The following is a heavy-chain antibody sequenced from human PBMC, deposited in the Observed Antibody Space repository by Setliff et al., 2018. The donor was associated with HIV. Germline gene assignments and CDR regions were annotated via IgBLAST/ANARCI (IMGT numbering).Heavy chain of an antibody. CDR1: GGSFRNYA. CDR3: ARDRSGIAVAAPDAFDV. V-gene: IGHV1-69*10. CDR2: IIPLLGTP. Sequence: ASVNVSCKASGGSFRNYAINWVRQAPGQGLEWMGGIIPLLGTPNYAHKFQGRVTITADKYSSTVYMELSSLRSEDSAVFYCARDRSGIAVAAPDAFDVWGQGTMVTVSS. J-gene: IGHJ3*01. D-gene: IGHD6-19*01.